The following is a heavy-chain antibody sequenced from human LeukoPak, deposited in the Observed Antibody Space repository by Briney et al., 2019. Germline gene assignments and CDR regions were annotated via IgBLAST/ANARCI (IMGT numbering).Heavy chain of an antibody. J-gene: IGHJ6*02. V-gene: IGHV3-48*03. CDR3: ASSYSSSWYEIYYYYGMDV. CDR1: GFTFSSYE. D-gene: IGHD6-13*01. CDR2: ISSSGSTI. Sequence: GGSLRLSCAASGFTFSSYEMNWVRQAPGKGLEWVPYISSSGSTIYYADSVKGRFTISRDNAKNSLYLQMNSLRAEDTAVYYCASSYSSSWYEIYYYYGMDVWGQGTTVTVSS.